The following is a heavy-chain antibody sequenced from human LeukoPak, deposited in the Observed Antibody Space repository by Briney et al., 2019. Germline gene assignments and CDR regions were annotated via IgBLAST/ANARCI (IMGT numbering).Heavy chain of an antibody. CDR2: ISSSSSYI. V-gene: IGHV3-21*01. Sequence: PGGSLRLSCAASGFTFSSYSMNWVRQAPGKGLEWVSSISSSSSYIYYADSVKGRFTISRDNAKNSLYLQMNSLRAEDTAVYYCANLFRGYYYYMDVWGKGTTVTVSS. CDR1: GFTFSSYS. D-gene: IGHD3-10*01. J-gene: IGHJ6*03. CDR3: ANLFRGYYYYMDV.